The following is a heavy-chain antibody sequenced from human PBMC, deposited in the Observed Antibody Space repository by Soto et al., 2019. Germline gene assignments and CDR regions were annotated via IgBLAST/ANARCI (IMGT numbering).Heavy chain of an antibody. CDR2: IWYDGRIE. V-gene: IGHV3-33*01. D-gene: IGHD2-21*01. CDR3: ARSDCGGQCACDY. Sequence: PWGSLRLSCAASGFTFGTYAMHWVRQAPGKGLEWVAGIWYDGRIENYADSVKGRFSISRDNSKSTVSLHMNSLRVEDTAIYYCARSDCGGQCACDYWGQGTLVTVSS. J-gene: IGHJ4*02. CDR1: GFTFGTYA.